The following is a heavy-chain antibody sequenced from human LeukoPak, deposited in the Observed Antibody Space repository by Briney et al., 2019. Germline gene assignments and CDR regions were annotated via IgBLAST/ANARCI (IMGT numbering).Heavy chain of an antibody. CDR1: GFTFSSYA. Sequence: GGSLRLSCAASGFTFSSYAMSWVRQAPGKGLEWVSAISGSGGSTYYADSVKGRFTISRDNSKNTLYLQMNSLRAEDTAVYYCAKAISGSHTADLDHWGQGTLVTVSS. CDR2: ISGSGGST. J-gene: IGHJ4*02. CDR3: AKAISGSHTADLDH. D-gene: IGHD1-26*01. V-gene: IGHV3-23*01.